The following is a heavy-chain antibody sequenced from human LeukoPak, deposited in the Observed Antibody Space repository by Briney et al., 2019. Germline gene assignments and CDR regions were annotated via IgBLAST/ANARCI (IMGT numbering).Heavy chain of an antibody. Sequence: SVKVSCKASGGTFSSYAISWVRQAPGQGLEWMGRIIPILGIANYAQKFQGRVTITADKSTSTAYMELSSLRSEDTAVYYCAREARYCSSTSCYRANTHFDYWGQGTLVTVSS. V-gene: IGHV1-69*04. J-gene: IGHJ4*02. CDR2: IIPILGIA. D-gene: IGHD2-2*01. CDR1: GGTFSSYA. CDR3: AREARYCSSTSCYRANTHFDY.